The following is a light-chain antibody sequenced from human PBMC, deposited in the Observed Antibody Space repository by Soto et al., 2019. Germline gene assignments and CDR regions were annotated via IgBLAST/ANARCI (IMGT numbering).Light chain of an antibody. CDR3: QQYGRSPPWT. CDR2: GAS. Sequence: EIVLTQSPGTLSLSPGERATLSCRASQSVSSIYLAWYQQKPGQAPRLLFYGASNRATGIPDRFSGSGSGTDFTLTISRLEPEDFAVYYCQQYGRSPPWTFGQGTKVDIK. V-gene: IGKV3-20*01. J-gene: IGKJ1*01. CDR1: QSVSSIY.